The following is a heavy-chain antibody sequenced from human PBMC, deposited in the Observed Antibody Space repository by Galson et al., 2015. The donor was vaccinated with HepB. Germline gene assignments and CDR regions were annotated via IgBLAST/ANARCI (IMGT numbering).Heavy chain of an antibody. J-gene: IGHJ2*01. CDR2: INPSGGRT. V-gene: IGHV1-46*01. CDR3: ARDRIGPRGLYWYFDL. D-gene: IGHD3-10*01. Sequence: SVKVSCKASGYTFTSYYLHWVRQAPGQGLEWMGIINPSGGRTTYAQRFQGRVTMTIDTSTSTVYMELSRLRSDDTAVYYCARDRIGPRGLYWYFDLWGRGTLVTVSS. CDR1: GYTFTSYY.